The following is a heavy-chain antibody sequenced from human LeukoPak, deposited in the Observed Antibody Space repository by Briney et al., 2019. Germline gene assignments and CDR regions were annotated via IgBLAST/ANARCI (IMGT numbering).Heavy chain of an antibody. CDR2: ISSSGSTI. CDR1: GFTFSSYE. V-gene: IGHV3-48*03. J-gene: IGHJ5*02. D-gene: IGHD3-10*01. CDR3: ARDSDLLWFGEGFDP. Sequence: GSLRLSCAASGFTFSSYEMNWVRQAPGKGLEWVSYISSSGSTIYYADSVKGRFTISRDNAKNSLYLQMNSLRAEDTSVYYCARDSDLLWFGEGFDPWGQGTLVTVSS.